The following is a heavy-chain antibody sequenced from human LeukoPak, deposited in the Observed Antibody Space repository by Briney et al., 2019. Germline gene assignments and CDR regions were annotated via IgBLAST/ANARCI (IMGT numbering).Heavy chain of an antibody. J-gene: IGHJ4*02. CDR2: IFGSSGSA. CDR3: AKATVGYSSGRFPGWPADY. D-gene: IGHD2-15*01. Sequence: GSLSLSCTASGFAFGSNAMYWVRPAPGKGLEWVSGIFGSSGSAHYADSVKGRFTISRDNSKNTVYLEMNSLGVEDTAVYYCAKATVGYSSGRFPGWPADYWGQGTLVTVSS. V-gene: IGHV3-23*01. CDR1: GFAFGSNA.